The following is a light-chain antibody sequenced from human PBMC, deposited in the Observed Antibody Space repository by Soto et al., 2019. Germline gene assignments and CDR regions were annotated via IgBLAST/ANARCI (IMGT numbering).Light chain of an antibody. Sequence: EIVMTRSPATLSVPPGERATLSCRASQSVSSNLAWYQQKPGQAPRLLIYGASTRATGTPARFSGSGSGTEFTLTVSSLQSEDFAVYYCQQYNNWPPWTFGQGTKVEIK. V-gene: IGKV3-15*01. CDR2: GAS. J-gene: IGKJ1*01. CDR3: QQYNNWPPWT. CDR1: QSVSSN.